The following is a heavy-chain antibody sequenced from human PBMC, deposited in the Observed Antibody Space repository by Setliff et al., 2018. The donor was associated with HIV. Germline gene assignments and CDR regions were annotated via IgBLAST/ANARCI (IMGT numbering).Heavy chain of an antibody. CDR2: ISPYNGKT. CDR1: GYTFTNFG. Sequence: ASVKVSCKTSGYTFTNFGVSWVRQAPGQGLGWMGWISPYNGKTQYAQKFQGRVTMTTDTSTTTAYMELRSLTSDDTAKYYCTRGNGPNVVVAAPFDYWGQGTQVTVSS. D-gene: IGHD2-15*01. V-gene: IGHV1-18*01. J-gene: IGHJ4*02. CDR3: TRGNGPNVVVAAPFDY.